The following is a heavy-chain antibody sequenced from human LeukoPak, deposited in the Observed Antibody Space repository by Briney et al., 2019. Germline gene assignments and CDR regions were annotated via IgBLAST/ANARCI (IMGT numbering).Heavy chain of an antibody. V-gene: IGHV3-21*01. Sequence: GGSLRLSCAASGFTFSSYSMNWVRQAPGKGLEWVSSISSSSSYIYYADSVKGRFTISRDNAKNSLYLQMNSLRAEDTAVYYCAREWDPIGSSSSSYYGMDVWGQGTTVTVSS. CDR3: AREWDPIGSSSSSYYGMDV. J-gene: IGHJ6*02. CDR2: ISSSSSYI. CDR1: GFTFSSYS. D-gene: IGHD6-13*01.